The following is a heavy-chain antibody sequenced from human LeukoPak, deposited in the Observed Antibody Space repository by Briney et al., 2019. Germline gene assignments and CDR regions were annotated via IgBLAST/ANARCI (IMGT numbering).Heavy chain of an antibody. Sequence: SETLSLTCAVYGGSFSGYYWSWIHQPPGKGLEWIGEINHSGSTNYNPSLKSRVTISVDTSKNQFSLKLSSVTAADTAVYYCARDGYSSDRGGYWYFDLWGRGTLVTVSS. D-gene: IGHD6-19*01. V-gene: IGHV4-34*01. CDR1: GGSFSGYY. J-gene: IGHJ2*01. CDR3: ARDGYSSDRGGYWYFDL. CDR2: INHSGST.